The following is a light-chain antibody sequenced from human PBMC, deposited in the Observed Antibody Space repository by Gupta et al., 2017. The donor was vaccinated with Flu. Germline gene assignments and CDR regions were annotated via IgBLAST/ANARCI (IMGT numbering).Light chain of an antibody. V-gene: IGKV3-20*01. CDR2: GAY. CDR3: QRYSGSQT. Sequence: DILLTQSPCTLSFSAGERATLSCRASQNVANNYVALYQQRPGQATSLLIFGAYSRGRGIPDRFSGGGSGTDFILTSSRHEDEDFAVYCWQRYSGSQTFGQGTKVEIK. CDR1: QNVANNY. J-gene: IGKJ1*01.